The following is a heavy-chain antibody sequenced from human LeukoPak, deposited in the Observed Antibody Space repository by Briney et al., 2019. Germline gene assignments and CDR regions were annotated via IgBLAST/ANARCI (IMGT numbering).Heavy chain of an antibody. J-gene: IGHJ4*02. CDR1: GFTFSSYA. CDR3: AKDMTVVTAPSGY. D-gene: IGHD2-21*02. V-gene: IGHV3-23*01. CDR2: ISGSGGST. Sequence: GGSLRLSCAASGFTFSSYAMSWVRQAPGKGLEWVSAISGSGGSTYYADSVKGRFTNSRDNSKNTLYLQMNSLRAEDTAVYYCAKDMTVVTAPSGYWGQGTLVTVSS.